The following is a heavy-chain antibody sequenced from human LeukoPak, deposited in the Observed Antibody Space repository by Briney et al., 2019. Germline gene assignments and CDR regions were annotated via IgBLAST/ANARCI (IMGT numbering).Heavy chain of an antibody. CDR2: ISAYNGNT. D-gene: IGHD3-9*01. Sequence: ASVKVSCKASGYTFTSYGINWVRQAPGQGLEWMGWISAYNGNTNYAQKLQGRVTMTTDTSTSTAYMELRSLRSDDTAVYYCARDRSPALYGILIGYSYWGQGTLVTVSS. CDR1: GYTFTSYG. V-gene: IGHV1-18*01. CDR3: ARDRSPALYGILIGYSY. J-gene: IGHJ4*02.